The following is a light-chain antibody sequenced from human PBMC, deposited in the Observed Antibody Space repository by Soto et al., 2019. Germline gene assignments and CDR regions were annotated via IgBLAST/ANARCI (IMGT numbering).Light chain of an antibody. CDR1: EYISGY. J-gene: IGKJ4*01. CDR2: GAS. Sequence: DIQMTQSPSSLSASVGDRVTITCRASEYISGYLNWYQQKPGRAPKLLIYGASSLQSGVPSKFSGSESGTDFTLTISSLQTEDVATYYCQQSFSTPLTFGGGTKVDIK. V-gene: IGKV1-39*01. CDR3: QQSFSTPLT.